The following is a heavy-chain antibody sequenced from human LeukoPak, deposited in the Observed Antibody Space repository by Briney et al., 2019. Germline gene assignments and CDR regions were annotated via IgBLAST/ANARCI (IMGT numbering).Heavy chain of an antibody. CDR2: INSRGST. J-gene: IGHJ4*02. D-gene: IGHD3-16*01. CDR1: GGPISSNY. CDR3: ARDLEGDSYYFDN. Sequence: PSKTLSLTCTVSGGPISSNYWSWIRQPAGKGLEWIGRINSRGSTNYSPSLKSRVAMSLDMSKNQFSVKLRSVTAADTAVYYCARDLEGDSYYFDNWGQGTLVTVSS. V-gene: IGHV4-4*07.